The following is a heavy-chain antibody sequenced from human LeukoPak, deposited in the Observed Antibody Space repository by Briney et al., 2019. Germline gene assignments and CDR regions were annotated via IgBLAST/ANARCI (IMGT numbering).Heavy chain of an antibody. CDR2: IYTSVGT. Sequence: SETLSLTCTVSGGSISSYYWSWIRQPAGKGLEWIGRIYTSVGTNYNPSLKSRVTMSVDTSKNQFSLRLSSVTAADSAVYSCARGYYYDSSAYYEVRAFDIWGQGTMVTVSS. D-gene: IGHD3-22*01. V-gene: IGHV4-4*07. CDR1: GGSISSYY. CDR3: ARGYYYDSSAYYEVRAFDI. J-gene: IGHJ3*02.